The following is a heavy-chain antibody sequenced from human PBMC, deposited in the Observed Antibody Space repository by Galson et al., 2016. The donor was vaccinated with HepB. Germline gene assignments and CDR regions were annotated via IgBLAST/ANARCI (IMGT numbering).Heavy chain of an antibody. D-gene: IGHD6-19*01. CDR1: GYTFTNYG. Sequence: SVKVSCKAAGYTFTNYGISWVRQAPGQGLEWMGWISANNGHTKYAQNLQGRVTMTTDTSTNTAYMELTRLRSDDTAVYYCAREQWLLPFDYWGQGTPVTVSS. J-gene: IGHJ4*02. V-gene: IGHV1-18*01. CDR3: AREQWLLPFDY. CDR2: ISANNGHT.